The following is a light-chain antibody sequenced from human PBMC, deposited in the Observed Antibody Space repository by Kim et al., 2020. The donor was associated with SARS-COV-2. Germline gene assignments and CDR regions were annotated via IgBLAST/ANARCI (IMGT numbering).Light chain of an antibody. J-gene: IGKJ2*01. CDR1: QDISGY. CDR3: QKYESRPYT. Sequence: DIQVTQSPSSLSASVGDRVTITCRTSQDISGYLAWYQQKPGKVPRLLIFRASTLESGVPSRFSGSGSGTEFTLTISSQQPEDVASYYCQKYESRPYTFGQGTKLEI. V-gene: IGKV1-27*01. CDR2: RAS.